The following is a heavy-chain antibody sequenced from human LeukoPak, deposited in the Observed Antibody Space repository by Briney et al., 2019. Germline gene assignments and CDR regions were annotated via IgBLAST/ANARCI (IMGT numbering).Heavy chain of an antibody. CDR3: ARAHCSSTSCYAGGLYGMDV. CDR2: IYHSGST. D-gene: IGHD2-2*01. CDR1: GGSISSSNW. Sequence: KTSGTLSLTCAVSGGSISSSNWWSWVRQPPGKGLEWIGEIYHSGSTNYNPSLKSRVTISVDTSKNQFSLKLSSVTAADTAVYYCARAHCSSTSCYAGGLYGMDVWGQGTTVTVSS. V-gene: IGHV4-4*02. J-gene: IGHJ6*02.